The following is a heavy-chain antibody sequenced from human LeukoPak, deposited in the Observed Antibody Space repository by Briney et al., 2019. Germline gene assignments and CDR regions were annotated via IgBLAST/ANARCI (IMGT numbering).Heavy chain of an antibody. V-gene: IGHV1-8*01. J-gene: IGHJ4*02. D-gene: IGHD1-26*01. CDR1: GYAFTSYD. Sequence: ASVKVSCKASGYAFTSYDINWVRQATGQGLEWMGWMNPNSGNTGYAQKFQGRVTMTRNTSISTAYMELSSLRSEDTAAYYCAREKGGGSYVGFDYWGQGTLVTVSS. CDR2: MNPNSGNT. CDR3: AREKGGGSYVGFDY.